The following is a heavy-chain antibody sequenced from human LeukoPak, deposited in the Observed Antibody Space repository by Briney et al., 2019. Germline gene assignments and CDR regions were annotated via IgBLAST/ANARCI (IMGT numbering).Heavy chain of an antibody. Sequence: GGSLRLSCAASGFTFSTYAMSWVRQAPGKGLEWVSLIGGSDGRTRCADSVKGRFTISRDNSKNTLYLEMNSLRAEDTAVYYCAKDSSSYDWGYMDVWGKGTTVTISS. D-gene: IGHD3-22*01. CDR1: GFTFSTYA. CDR3: AKDSSSYDWGYMDV. J-gene: IGHJ6*03. V-gene: IGHV3-23*01. CDR2: IGGSDGRT.